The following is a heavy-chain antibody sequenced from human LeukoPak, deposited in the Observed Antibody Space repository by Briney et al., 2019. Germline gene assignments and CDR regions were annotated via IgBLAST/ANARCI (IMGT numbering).Heavy chain of an antibody. J-gene: IGHJ4*02. CDR1: GGSISSYY. Sequence: SETLSLTCTVSGGSISSYYWSWIRQPAGKALEWIGRIYTSGSTNYNPSLKSRVTTSVDTSKNQFSLKLSSVTAADTAVYYCARGDLYYYDSSGYYPPLDYWGQGTLVTVSS. V-gene: IGHV4-4*07. D-gene: IGHD3-22*01. CDR3: ARGDLYYYDSSGYYPPLDY. CDR2: IYTSGST.